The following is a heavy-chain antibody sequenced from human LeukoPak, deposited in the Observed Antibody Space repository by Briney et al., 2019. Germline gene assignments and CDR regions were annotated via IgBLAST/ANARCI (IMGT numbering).Heavy chain of an antibody. V-gene: IGHV1-69*06. J-gene: IGHJ6*02. CDR1: GGTFSSYA. Sequence: AVKVSCKASGGTFSSYAISWVRQAPGQGLEWMGGIIPIFGTANYAQKFQGRVTITADKSTSTAYMELSSLRSEDTAVYYCARDNGEGDGYNSFFSGYYGMDVWGQGTTVTVSS. CDR2: IIPIFGTA. D-gene: IGHD5-24*01. CDR3: ARDNGEGDGYNSFFSGYYGMDV.